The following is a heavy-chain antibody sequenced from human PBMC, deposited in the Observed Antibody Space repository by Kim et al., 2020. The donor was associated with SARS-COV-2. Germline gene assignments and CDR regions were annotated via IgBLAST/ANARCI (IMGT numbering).Heavy chain of an antibody. CDR2: IDPSDSYT. D-gene: IGHD6-13*01. CDR3: ARHWGSGYSSSWYGLFGY. CDR1: GYSFTSYW. J-gene: IGHJ4*02. Sequence: GESLKISCKGSGYSFTSYWISWVRQMPGKGLEWMGRIDPSDSYTNYSPSFQGHVTISADKSISTAYLQWSSLKASDTAMYYCARHWGSGYSSSWYGLFGYWGQGTLVTVSS. V-gene: IGHV5-10-1*01.